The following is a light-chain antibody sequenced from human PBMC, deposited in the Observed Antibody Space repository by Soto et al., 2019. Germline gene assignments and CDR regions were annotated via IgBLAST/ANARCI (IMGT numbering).Light chain of an antibody. J-gene: IGLJ1*01. V-gene: IGLV1-44*01. CDR1: SSNVGSNT. Sequence: QSVLTQPPSVSGTPGQRVTISCSGSSSNVGSNTVHWYQQVPGTAPKLLIFNNNQRPSGVHDRFSGSTSGTSASLAISGLQSEDESDYYCATWDDSLNAYVFGTGTKLTVL. CDR2: NNN. CDR3: ATWDDSLNAYV.